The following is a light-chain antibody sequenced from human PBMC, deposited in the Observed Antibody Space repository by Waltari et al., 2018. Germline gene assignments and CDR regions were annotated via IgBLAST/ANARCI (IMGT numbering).Light chain of an antibody. Sequence: DIQMTQSPSSVSASVGDRVTITCRASQDINIWLAWYQQKPGKAPKLLIFSASTLQSGVPSRFGGSGSGTDFTLTINSLQPEDFATYYCQQINSFPHTFGGGTKVEI. CDR2: SAS. J-gene: IGKJ4*01. CDR1: QDINIW. V-gene: IGKV1-12*01. CDR3: QQINSFPHT.